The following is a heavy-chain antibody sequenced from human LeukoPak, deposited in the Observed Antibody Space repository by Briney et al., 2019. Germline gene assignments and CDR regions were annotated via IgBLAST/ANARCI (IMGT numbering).Heavy chain of an antibody. D-gene: IGHD4-23*01. CDR3: ANAYGGPNY. V-gene: IGHV3-23*01. CDR2: ISGSGGNT. CDR1: GSTFIYYA. J-gene: IGHJ4*02. Sequence: GGSLRLSCAASGSTFIYYAMSWVRQAPGKGLEWVSTISGSGGNTYYADSVKGRFTISRDNSKNTLYLQMNSLRAEDTAVYYCANAYGGPNYWGQGTLVTVSS.